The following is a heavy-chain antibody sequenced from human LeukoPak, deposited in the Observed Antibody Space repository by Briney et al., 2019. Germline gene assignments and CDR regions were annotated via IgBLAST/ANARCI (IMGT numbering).Heavy chain of an antibody. CDR3: ARGSTYYDSSGQVPFDY. D-gene: IGHD3-22*01. CDR1: GFTFSSYS. V-gene: IGHV3-48*01. J-gene: IGHJ4*02. Sequence: GGSLRLSCAASGFTFSSYSMNWVRQAPGKGLEWGSYISGSSSTIYYADSVKGRFTISRDNGKNTLYLQMNSLRAEDTAVYYCARGSTYYDSSGQVPFDYWGQGTLVTVST. CDR2: ISGSSSTI.